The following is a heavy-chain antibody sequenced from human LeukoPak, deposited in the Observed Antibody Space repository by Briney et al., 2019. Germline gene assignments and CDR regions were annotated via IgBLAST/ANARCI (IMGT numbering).Heavy chain of an antibody. D-gene: IGHD3-16*01. CDR3: ARVQLGLGYFDY. CDR2: IIPILGIA. V-gene: IGHV1-69*04. Sequence: SVKVSCKASGGTFSSYAISWVRQAPGQGLEWMGRIIPILGIANYAQKFQGRVTITADKSTSTAYMELSSLRSEDTAVYYCARVQLGLGYFDYWGQETLVTVSS. CDR1: GGTFSSYA. J-gene: IGHJ4*02.